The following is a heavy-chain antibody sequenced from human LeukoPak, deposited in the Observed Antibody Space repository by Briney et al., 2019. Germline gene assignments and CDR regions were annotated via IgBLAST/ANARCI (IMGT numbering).Heavy chain of an antibody. CDR1: GGSFSGYY. D-gene: IGHD6-13*01. Sequence: PSETLSLTCAVYGGSFSGYYWSWIRQPPGKGLEWIGEINHSGSTNYNPSLKSRVTISVDTSKNQFSLKLSSVTAADTAVYYCARGNVIAAAPFDYWSQGTLVTVSS. V-gene: IGHV4-34*01. CDR3: ARGNVIAAAPFDY. CDR2: INHSGST. J-gene: IGHJ4*02.